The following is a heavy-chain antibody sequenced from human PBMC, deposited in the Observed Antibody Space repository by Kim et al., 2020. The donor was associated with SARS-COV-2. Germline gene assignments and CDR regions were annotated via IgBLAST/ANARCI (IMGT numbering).Heavy chain of an antibody. Sequence: ASVKVSCKASGYTFTGYYMHWVRQAPGQGLEWMGWINPNSGGTNYAQKFQGRVTMTRDTSISTAYMELSRLRSDDTAVYYCARDRVSIAAAGGFDYWGQGTLVTVSS. CDR2: INPNSGGT. D-gene: IGHD6-13*01. CDR1: GYTFTGYY. J-gene: IGHJ4*02. V-gene: IGHV1-2*02. CDR3: ARDRVSIAAAGGFDY.